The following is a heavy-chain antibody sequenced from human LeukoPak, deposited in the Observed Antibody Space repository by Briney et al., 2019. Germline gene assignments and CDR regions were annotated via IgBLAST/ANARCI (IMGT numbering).Heavy chain of an antibody. CDR3: ARHSIAVAGIADY. CDR2: IYPGDYDT. D-gene: IGHD6-19*01. V-gene: IGHV5-51*01. J-gene: IGHJ4*02. Sequence: GESLKISCKGSGYSFTSYWIGWVRQMPGKGLEWMGIIYPGDYDTRYSPSFQGQVTISADKSISTTYLQWSSLKASDTAMYYCARHSIAVAGIADYWGQGTLVTVSS. CDR1: GYSFTSYW.